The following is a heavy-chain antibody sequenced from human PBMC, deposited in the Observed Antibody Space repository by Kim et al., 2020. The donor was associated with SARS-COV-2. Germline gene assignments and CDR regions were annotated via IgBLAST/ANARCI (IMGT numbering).Heavy chain of an antibody. CDR3: AKCPKNSYYFEY. Sequence: GYADSVKGRFTISRDNAKNSVYLQMKSLRDEDTALYYCAKCPKNSYYFEYWGQGALVTVSS. D-gene: IGHD2-21*01. V-gene: IGHV3-9*01. J-gene: IGHJ4*02.